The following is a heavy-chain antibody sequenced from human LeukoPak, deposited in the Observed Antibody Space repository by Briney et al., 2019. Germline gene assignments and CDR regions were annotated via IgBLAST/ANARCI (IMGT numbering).Heavy chain of an antibody. V-gene: IGHV3-9*01. CDR2: ISWNGGTM. Sequence: PGGSLRLACAAPGFTFDDYAMHWVRQAPGKGLEWVSGISWNGGTMGYADSVKGRFTISRDNAKKSVYLQMNSLRPEDTALYYCAKTLTYYYDSSGYYEHWGQGTLVTVSS. J-gene: IGHJ4*02. D-gene: IGHD3-22*01. CDR3: AKTLTYYYDSSGYYEH. CDR1: GFTFDDYA.